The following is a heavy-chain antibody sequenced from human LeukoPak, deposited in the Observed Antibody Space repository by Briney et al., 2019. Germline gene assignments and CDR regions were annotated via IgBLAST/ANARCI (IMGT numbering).Heavy chain of an antibody. Sequence: GGSLRLSCAASGFTFSSFAMHWVRQAPGKGLEWVSAISGSGGSTYYADSVKGRFTISRDNSKNTLYLQMNSLRAEDTAVYYCAKDFNYYDSSGYYLSAFDIWGQGTMVTVSS. CDR2: ISGSGGST. CDR3: AKDFNYYDSSGYYLSAFDI. D-gene: IGHD3-22*01. J-gene: IGHJ3*02. CDR1: GFTFSSFA. V-gene: IGHV3-23*01.